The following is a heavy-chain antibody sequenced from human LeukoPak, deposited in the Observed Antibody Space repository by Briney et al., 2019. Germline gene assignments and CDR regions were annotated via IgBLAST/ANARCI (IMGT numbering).Heavy chain of an antibody. J-gene: IGHJ5*02. CDR3: AKDGVLLWFGELLTRNWFDP. CDR2: ISGSGGST. V-gene: IGHV3-23*01. CDR1: GFTFSSYA. Sequence: GGSLRLSCAASGFTFSSYAMSWVRQAPGKGLEWVSAISGSGGSTYYADSVKGRFTISRDNSKNTLYLQMNSLRAEDTAVYYCAKDGVLLWFGELLTRNWFDPWGQGTLVTVSS. D-gene: IGHD3-10*01.